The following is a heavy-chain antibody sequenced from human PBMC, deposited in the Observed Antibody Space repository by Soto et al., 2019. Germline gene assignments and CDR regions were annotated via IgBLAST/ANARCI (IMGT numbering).Heavy chain of an antibody. D-gene: IGHD3-9*01. V-gene: IGHV3-7*01. J-gene: IGHJ3*02. CDR3: FAVYFDWLPLSREGAFDI. Sequence: GGSLRLSCAASGFTFSSYWMSWVRQAPGKGLEWVANIKQDGSEKYYVDSVKGRFTISRDNAKNSLYLQMNSLRAEDTAVYYCFAVYFDWLPLSREGAFDIWGQGTMVTVSS. CDR2: IKQDGSEK. CDR1: GFTFSSYW.